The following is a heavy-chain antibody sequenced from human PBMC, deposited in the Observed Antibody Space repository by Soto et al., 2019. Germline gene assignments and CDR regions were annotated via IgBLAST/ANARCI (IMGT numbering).Heavy chain of an antibody. V-gene: IGHV4-59*08. J-gene: IGHJ6*03. Sequence: QVQLQESGPGLVKPSETLSLSCSVSGGSISGHYWSWVRQTPGKGLEWIGYMYYSGSTNYNPSLKSRVTMSVDTSKTHFSLRLTSVTAADTAVYYCARGPYYDLIWNYYYMDVWGKGTTFTVSS. CDR1: GGSISGHY. CDR2: MYYSGST. CDR3: ARGPYYDLIWNYYYMDV. D-gene: IGHD3-16*01.